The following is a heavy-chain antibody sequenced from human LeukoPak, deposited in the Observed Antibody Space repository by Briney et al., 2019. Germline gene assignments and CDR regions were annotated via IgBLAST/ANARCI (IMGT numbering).Heavy chain of an antibody. Sequence: GGSLRLSCAASGFPFSSYAMSWVRQSPGKGLEWVSAIRGGNGNTYYAYYADSVRGRFTISRDNSKNTLYLQMNSLRAEDTAVYYCARDSGTTGTTRSYYFDYWGQGTLVTVSS. D-gene: IGHD1-1*01. CDR2: IRGGNGNTYYA. CDR1: GFPFSSYA. CDR3: ARDSGTTGTTRSYYFDY. J-gene: IGHJ4*02. V-gene: IGHV3-23*01.